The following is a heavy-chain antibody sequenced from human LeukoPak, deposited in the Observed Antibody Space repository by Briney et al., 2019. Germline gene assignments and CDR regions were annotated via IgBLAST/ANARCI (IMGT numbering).Heavy chain of an antibody. CDR1: GGSISSSSYY. D-gene: IGHD1-7*01. CDR2: IYYSGST. J-gene: IGHJ3*02. Sequence: SETLSLTCTVSGGSISSSSYYWGWIRQPPGKGLEWIGSIYYSGSTYYNPSLKSRVTISVDTSKNQFSLKLSSVTAADTAVYYCARGSWNYDPTFDAFDIWGQGTMVTVSS. V-gene: IGHV4-39*07. CDR3: ARGSWNYDPTFDAFDI.